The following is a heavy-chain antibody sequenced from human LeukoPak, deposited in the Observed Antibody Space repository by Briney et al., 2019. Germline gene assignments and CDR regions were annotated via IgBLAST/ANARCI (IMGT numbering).Heavy chain of an antibody. Sequence: PGGSLGLLCAVSGFPFRNACMIWVPQAPAKGREWVGRLKRKTDGGTTDYAAPVKGRFTISRDDSKNTLYLQMNSLKTEDTAVYYCTTDGYYDILTGYYQFDYWGQGTLVTVSS. CDR3: TTDGYYDILTGYYQFDY. CDR2: LKRKTDGGTT. V-gene: IGHV3-15*01. D-gene: IGHD3-9*01. CDR1: GFPFRNAC. J-gene: IGHJ4*02.